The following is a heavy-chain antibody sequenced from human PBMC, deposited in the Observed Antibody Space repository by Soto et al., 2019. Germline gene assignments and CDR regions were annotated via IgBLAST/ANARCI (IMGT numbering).Heavy chain of an antibody. V-gene: IGHV3-53*01. Sequence: EVQLVESGGGLIQPGGSLILSCAASEFAVSSNYLSWVRQAPGKGLEWVSGIYSGGATYYADSVKGRFTFSRDNSKNTVCLQMNSLRVEDTAVYYCARGSYRAFDYWGQGTLVSVSS. CDR1: EFAVSSNY. CDR3: ARGSYRAFDY. D-gene: IGHD4-4*01. J-gene: IGHJ4*02. CDR2: IYSGGAT.